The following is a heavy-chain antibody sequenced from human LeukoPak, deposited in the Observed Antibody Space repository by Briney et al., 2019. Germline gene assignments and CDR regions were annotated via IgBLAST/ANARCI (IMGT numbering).Heavy chain of an antibody. CDR1: GFTFNSNW. V-gene: IGHV3-7*01. J-gene: IGHJ4*02. Sequence: PGGSLRLSCVASGFTFNSNWMSWVRQAPGKGLEWVANIKQDGSEKYYVDSVKGRLTISRDNAKNSLSLQMNSLRAEDTAVYYCARDKYYDRYFDSWGQGTLVTVSS. CDR2: IKQDGSEK. D-gene: IGHD3-22*01. CDR3: ARDKYYDRYFDS.